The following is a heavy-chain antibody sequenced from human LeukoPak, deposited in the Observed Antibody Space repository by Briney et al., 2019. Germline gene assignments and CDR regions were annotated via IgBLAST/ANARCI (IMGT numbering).Heavy chain of an antibody. CDR3: ARDRSGGPDAVDI. CDR1: GFTLSSYS. Sequence: GGSLRLSCAGSGFTLSSYSMNWVRQAPGKGLEWVSSISGTGNYIYYADSVKGRFTISRANAKNSLHLQMTSLRAEDTGVYYCARDRSGGPDAVDIWGQGTMVTVSS. CDR2: ISGTGNYI. V-gene: IGHV3-21*01. D-gene: IGHD2-15*01. J-gene: IGHJ3*02.